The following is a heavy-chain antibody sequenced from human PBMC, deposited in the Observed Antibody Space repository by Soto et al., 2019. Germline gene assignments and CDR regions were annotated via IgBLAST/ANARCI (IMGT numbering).Heavy chain of an antibody. CDR1: GGSISSSSYY. Sequence: PSETLSLTCSVSGGSISSSSYYWGWIRQPPGKGLEWIGSIYYSGSTYYNPSLKSRVTISVDTSKNQFSLKLSSVTAADTAVYYCARCKRFRAIFGVVTHWFDPWGQGTLVTVSS. CDR2: IYYSGST. CDR3: ARCKRFRAIFGVVTHWFDP. D-gene: IGHD3-3*01. V-gene: IGHV4-39*01. J-gene: IGHJ5*02.